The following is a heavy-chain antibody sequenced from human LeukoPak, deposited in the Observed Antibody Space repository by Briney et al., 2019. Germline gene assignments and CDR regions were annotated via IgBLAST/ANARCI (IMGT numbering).Heavy chain of an antibody. CDR2: ISAYNGNT. CDR1: GYTFTSYG. CDR3: ARVNYGDFWAVHYYYYMDV. V-gene: IGHV1-18*01. J-gene: IGHJ6*03. Sequence: ASVKVSCKASGYTFTSYGISWVRQAPGQGLEWMGWISAYNGNTNYAQKLQGRVTMTTDTSTSTAYMELRSLRSEDTAVYYCARVNYGDFWAVHYYYYMDVWGKGTTVTVSS. D-gene: IGHD3/OR15-3a*01.